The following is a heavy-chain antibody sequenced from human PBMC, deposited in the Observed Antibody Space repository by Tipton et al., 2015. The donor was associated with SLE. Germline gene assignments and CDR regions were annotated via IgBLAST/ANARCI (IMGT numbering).Heavy chain of an antibody. CDR2: ISQSGST. CDR3: ARGPVGAIPFDY. J-gene: IGHJ4*02. V-gene: IGHV4-61*03. CDR1: GGSISSSSYY. D-gene: IGHD1-26*01. Sequence: TLSLTCTVSGGSISSSSYYWGWIRQPPGKGLEWIGYISQSGSTKYNASLKSRVTISADTSKNHFSLRLTSVTAADTAVYYCARGPVGAIPFDYWGQGALITVSS.